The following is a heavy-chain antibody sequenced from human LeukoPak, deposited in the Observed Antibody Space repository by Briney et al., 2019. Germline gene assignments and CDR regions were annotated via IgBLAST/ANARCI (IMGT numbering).Heavy chain of an antibody. CDR2: IYYSGST. D-gene: IGHD3-22*01. CDR1: GGSISSGDYY. Sequence: PSETLSLTCTVSGGSISSGDYYWSWIRRPPGKGLEWIGYIYYSGSTYYNPSLKSRVTISVDTSKDQFSLKLSSVTAADTAVYYCARHSRILFDPWGQGTLVTVSS. CDR3: ARHSRILFDP. V-gene: IGHV4-30-4*08. J-gene: IGHJ5*02.